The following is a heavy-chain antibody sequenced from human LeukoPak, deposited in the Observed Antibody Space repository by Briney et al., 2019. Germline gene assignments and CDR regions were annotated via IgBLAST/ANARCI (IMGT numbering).Heavy chain of an antibody. Sequence: GGSLGLSCSASGFTFSNYWMHWVRHAPGKGLVWVSRINSDGSSTSYADSVKGRFTISRDNAKNTLYLQMNSLRAEDTAVYYCARRRSGHYFDYWGLGTLVTVSS. CDR2: INSDGSST. V-gene: IGHV3-74*01. CDR1: GFTFSNYW. CDR3: ARRRSGHYFDY. J-gene: IGHJ4*02. D-gene: IGHD6-25*01.